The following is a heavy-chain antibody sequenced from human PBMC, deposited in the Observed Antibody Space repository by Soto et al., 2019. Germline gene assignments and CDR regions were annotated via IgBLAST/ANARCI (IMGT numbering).Heavy chain of an antibody. Sequence: GGSLRLSCSASGFTFSSYGMHWVRQAPGKGLEWVAVIWYDGSNKYYADSVKGRFTISRDNSKNTLYLQMNSLRAEDTAVYYCARVLPGSDSSGWYWFDPWGQGTLVTVSS. CDR1: GFTFSSYG. D-gene: IGHD6-19*01. J-gene: IGHJ5*02. V-gene: IGHV3-33*01. CDR2: IWYDGSNK. CDR3: ARVLPGSDSSGWYWFDP.